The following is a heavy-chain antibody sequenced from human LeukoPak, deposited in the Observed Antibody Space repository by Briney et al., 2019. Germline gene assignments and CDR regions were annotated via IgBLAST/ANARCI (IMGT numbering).Heavy chain of an antibody. CDR1: GGAIRSHY. J-gene: IGHJ4*02. CDR3: ARGEHSVDS. D-gene: IGHD1/OR15-1a*01. Sequence: PSETLSLTCTVSGGAIRSHYWNWIRQPVGKGLEWIGRIYSSGYTNDNPSLKSRITMSVDMSKNQFSLRLNSVTAADTAVYYCARGEHSVDSWGQGMLVAVSS. CDR2: IYSSGYT. V-gene: IGHV4-4*07.